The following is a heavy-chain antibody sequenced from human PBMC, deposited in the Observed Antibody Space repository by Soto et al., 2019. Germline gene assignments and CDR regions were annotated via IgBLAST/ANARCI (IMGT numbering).Heavy chain of an antibody. CDR1: GGSISSSSYY. CDR2: IYYSGST. V-gene: IGHV4-61*01. CDR3: ARLPWADYGGIFDP. Sequence: PSETLSLTCTVSGGSISSSSYYWSWIRHPPGKKLEWIGYIYYSGSTNYNPSLKSRVTISVDTSKNQFSLKLYSVTTADTAMYYCARLPWADYGGIFDPWGQGTLVTVSS. D-gene: IGHD4-17*01. J-gene: IGHJ5*02.